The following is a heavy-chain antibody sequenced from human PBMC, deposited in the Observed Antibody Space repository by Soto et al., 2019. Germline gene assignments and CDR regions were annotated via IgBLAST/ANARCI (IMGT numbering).Heavy chain of an antibody. D-gene: IGHD6-6*01. J-gene: IGHJ4*02. V-gene: IGHV3-72*01. CDR1: GFTFSDHY. CDR3: ARVLLRGSSVADY. CDR2: ISNKPNSYTT. Sequence: PGGSLRLSCAASGFTFSDHYMDWVRQAPGKGLEWVGRISNKPNSYTTEYAASVEGRFTISRDDSIDSLYLQMNSLKTEDTAVYYCARVLLRGSSVADYWGQGTLVTVSS.